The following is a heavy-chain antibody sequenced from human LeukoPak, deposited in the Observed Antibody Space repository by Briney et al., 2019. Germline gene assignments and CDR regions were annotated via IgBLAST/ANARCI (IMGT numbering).Heavy chain of an antibody. V-gene: IGHV3-53*01. J-gene: IGHJ2*01. CDR2: IDSGGST. D-gene: IGHD5-18*01. Sequence: PGWSLRLSCAASGFTVSSNYMSWVRQAPGKGLEWVSFIDSGGSTYYADSVKGRFTISRDNSKNTLYLQMNSLRAEDTAVYYCARGGYSYGNYYWYFDLWGRGTLVTVYS. CDR3: ARGGYSYGNYYWYFDL. CDR1: GFTVSSNY.